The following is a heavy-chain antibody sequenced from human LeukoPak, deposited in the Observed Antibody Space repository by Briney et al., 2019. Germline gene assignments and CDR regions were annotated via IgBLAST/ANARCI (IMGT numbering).Heavy chain of an antibody. CDR2: IHSGST. Sequence: SETLSLTCTVSGGPISSYYWSWIRQPPGKGLEWIGYIHSGSTNYNPSLQSRVTISVDMSKNQFSVTLSSVTAADTAMYYCARAPYSSGWMYFDSWGQGALVTVSS. D-gene: IGHD6-25*01. CDR3: ARAPYSSGWMYFDS. CDR1: GGPISSYY. V-gene: IGHV4-59*01. J-gene: IGHJ4*02.